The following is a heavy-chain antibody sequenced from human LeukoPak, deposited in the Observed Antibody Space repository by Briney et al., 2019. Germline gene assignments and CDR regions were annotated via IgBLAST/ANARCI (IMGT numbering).Heavy chain of an antibody. CDR2: ISSDSNYI. J-gene: IGHJ3*02. D-gene: IGHD2-2*01. CDR3: ASRYCTSTNCYAFDI. CDR1: GFTFSSYS. V-gene: IGHV3-21*01. Sequence: GGSLRLFCAASGFTFSSYSMNWVRQAPGKGLEWVSSISSDSNYIFYADSVQGRFTISRDNAENSLFLQMNSLRAEDTAVYYCASRYCTSTNCYAFDIWGQGKMVTVSS.